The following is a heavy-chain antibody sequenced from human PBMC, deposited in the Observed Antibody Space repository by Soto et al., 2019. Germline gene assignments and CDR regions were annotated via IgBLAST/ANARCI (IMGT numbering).Heavy chain of an antibody. Sequence: QVHLVESGGGVGQPGGSLRLACAASEFSFSSYAMHWIRQAPGKGLEWVAVISFDGNIIQYADSVKGRFIISRDNIKNALYLQMNSLRGDDTAVYYCARTFDTIPYYFDYWGQGTQVTVTS. J-gene: IGHJ4*02. CDR2: ISFDGNII. D-gene: IGHD3-9*01. CDR3: ARTFDTIPYYFDY. V-gene: IGHV3-30-3*01. CDR1: EFSFSSYA.